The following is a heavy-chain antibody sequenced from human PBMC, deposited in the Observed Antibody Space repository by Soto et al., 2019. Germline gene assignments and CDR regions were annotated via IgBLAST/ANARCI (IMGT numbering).Heavy chain of an antibody. CDR3: AKAKYYDSNGYLYYFDY. CDR2: ISGSGGST. D-gene: IGHD3-22*01. CDR1: GFTFSSYA. V-gene: IGHV3-23*01. Sequence: VGSLRLSCAASGFTFSSYAMSWVRQAPGKGLEWVSSISGSGGSTYYADSVKGRFTISRDNSKNTLYLQMNSLRAEDTAVYYCAKAKYYDSNGYLYYFDYWGQGTLVTVSS. J-gene: IGHJ4*02.